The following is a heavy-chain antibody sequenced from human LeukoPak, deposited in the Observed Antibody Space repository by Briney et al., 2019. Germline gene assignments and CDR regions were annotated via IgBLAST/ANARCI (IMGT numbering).Heavy chain of an antibody. D-gene: IGHD1-26*01. CDR3: AKTEWELPSAEFFQH. CDR1: GFIFSNYV. Sequence: PGGSLRLSCEASGFIFSNYVMSWVRQTPGKGLEWVSDISGVGGSTYYADSVKGRFTISRDNSKNTLYLQMNSLRAEDTAVYYCAKTEWELPSAEFFQHWGQGTLVTVSS. CDR2: ISGVGGST. J-gene: IGHJ1*01. V-gene: IGHV3-23*01.